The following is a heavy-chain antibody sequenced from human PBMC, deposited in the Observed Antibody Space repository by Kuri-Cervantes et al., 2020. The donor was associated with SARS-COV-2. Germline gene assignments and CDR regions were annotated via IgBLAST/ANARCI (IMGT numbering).Heavy chain of an antibody. CDR2: ISSNGGST. CDR3: AIPMIVVVIVGGSGKPNWFDP. Sequence: GESLKISCAASGFTFSSYAMHWVRQAPGKGLEYVSAISSNGGSTYYANSVKGRFTISRDNSKNTLYLQMGSLRAEDMAVYYCAIPMIVVVIVGGSGKPNWFDPWGQGTLVT. CDR1: GFTFSSYA. V-gene: IGHV3-64*01. D-gene: IGHD3-22*01. J-gene: IGHJ5*02.